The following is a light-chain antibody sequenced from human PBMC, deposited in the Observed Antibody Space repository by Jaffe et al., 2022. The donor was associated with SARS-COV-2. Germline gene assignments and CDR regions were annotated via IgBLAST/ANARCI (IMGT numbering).Light chain of an antibody. CDR2: GAS. CDR3: QQYRYSPPT. CDR1: QSISTNY. Sequence: VLTQSPGTLSLSPGERATLSCRASQSISTNYLAWYQQKPGQAPRLLIYGASSRATGIPDRFSGSGSGTDFTLTISRLEPEDFAVYYCQQYRYSPPTFGRGTKLEIK. V-gene: IGKV3-20*01. J-gene: IGKJ2*01.